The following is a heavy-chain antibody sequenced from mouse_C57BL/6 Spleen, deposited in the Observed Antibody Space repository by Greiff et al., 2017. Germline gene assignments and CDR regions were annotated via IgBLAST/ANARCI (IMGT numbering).Heavy chain of an antibody. Sequence: QQSCKASGYTFTSYWMHWVKQRPGRGLEWIGRIDPNSGGTKYNEKIKSKATLTVDKPSSTAYMQLSRLTSEDSAVYYCAKDGVYDYDDLWFAYWGQGTLVTVSA. CDR1: GYTFTSYW. J-gene: IGHJ3*01. V-gene: IGHV1-72*01. CDR2: IDPNSGGT. D-gene: IGHD2-4*01. CDR3: AKDGVYDYDDLWFAY.